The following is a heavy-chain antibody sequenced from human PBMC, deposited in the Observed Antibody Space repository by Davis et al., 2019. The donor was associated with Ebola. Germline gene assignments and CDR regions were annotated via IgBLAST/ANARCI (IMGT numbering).Heavy chain of an antibody. Sequence: ASVKVSCKASGYTFTGYYMHWVRQAPGQGLEWMGRINPNSGGTNYAQKFQGRVTMTRDTSISTAYLQWSSLKASDTAMYYCARHLIVDPNDYWGQGTLVTVSS. CDR2: INPNSGGT. D-gene: IGHD3-16*02. J-gene: IGHJ4*02. V-gene: IGHV1-2*06. CDR3: ARHLIVDPNDY. CDR1: GYTFTGYY.